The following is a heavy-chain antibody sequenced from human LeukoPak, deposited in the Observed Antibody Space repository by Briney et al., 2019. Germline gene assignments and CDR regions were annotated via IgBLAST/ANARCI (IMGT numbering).Heavy chain of an antibody. CDR3: ASEPSAAGVI. V-gene: IGHV3-23*01. Sequence: PGGSLRLSCAASGFTFSSCAMTWVRQAPGKGLESVSAISKSGGSTYYADSLKGRFTISRDNSKNTLYLQMNSLRAEDTAVYYCASEPSAAGVIWGQGTLVTVSS. J-gene: IGHJ4*02. D-gene: IGHD6-13*01. CDR1: GFTFSSCA. CDR2: ISKSGGST.